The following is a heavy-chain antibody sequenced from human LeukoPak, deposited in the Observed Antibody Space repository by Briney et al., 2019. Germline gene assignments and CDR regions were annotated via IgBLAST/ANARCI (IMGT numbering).Heavy chain of an antibody. V-gene: IGHV5-51*07. CDR3: ARRYCSSTSCYFDF. CDR2: IYPGDCDT. D-gene: IGHD2-2*01. Sequence: GEFLKISCRGSGYIFTIYWIGWVHQMPRKGLEWMGMIYPGDCDTRYSPSFQGQVSISADKSINTAYLQWRSLKASDTDIYYCARRYCSSTSCYFDFWGQGILVTVSS. CDR1: GYIFTIYW. J-gene: IGHJ4*02.